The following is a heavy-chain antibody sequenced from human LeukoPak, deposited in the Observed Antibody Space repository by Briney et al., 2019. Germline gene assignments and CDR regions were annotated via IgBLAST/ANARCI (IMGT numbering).Heavy chain of an antibody. D-gene: IGHD3-3*01. J-gene: IGHJ5*02. Sequence: PSETLSLTCTVSGGSLSSGDYYWSWIRQPPGKGLEWLGYIYYSGSTYYNPSLKSRVTISVDTSKNQFSLKLSSVTAADTAVYYCARAPYDFWSGYRGRWFDPWGQGTLVTVSS. CDR2: IYYSGST. CDR1: GGSLSSGDYY. V-gene: IGHV4-30-4*08. CDR3: ARAPYDFWSGYRGRWFDP.